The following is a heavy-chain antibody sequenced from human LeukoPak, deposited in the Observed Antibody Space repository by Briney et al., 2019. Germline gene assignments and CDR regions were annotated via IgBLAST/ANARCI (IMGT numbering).Heavy chain of an antibody. Sequence: ASVKVSCKASGYTFETYGISWVRQAPGQGLEWMGWISAYNGDTKYAPKFQGRVTMTTDTSTNMAYTEIKSLRSDDTAVFYCARFHADYFYTYGMDVWGQGTTVIVSS. CDR2: ISAYNGDT. V-gene: IGHV1-18*01. CDR3: ARFHADYFYTYGMDV. CDR1: GYTFETYG. J-gene: IGHJ6*02. D-gene: IGHD3-16*01.